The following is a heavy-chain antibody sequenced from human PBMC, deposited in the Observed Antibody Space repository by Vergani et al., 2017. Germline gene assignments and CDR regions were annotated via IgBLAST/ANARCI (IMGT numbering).Heavy chain of an antibody. CDR2: IIPILGIA. CDR1: GGTFSSYT. D-gene: IGHD6-13*01. CDR3: ARGPRYSSSWYGMDV. J-gene: IGHJ6*02. Sequence: QVQLVQSGAEVKKPGSSVKVSCKASGGTFSSYTISWVRQAPGQGLEWMGRIIPILGIANYAQKFQGRVTITADKSTSTAYMELRSLRSEDTAVYYCARGPRYSSSWYGMDVWGQGTTVTVSS. V-gene: IGHV1-69*02.